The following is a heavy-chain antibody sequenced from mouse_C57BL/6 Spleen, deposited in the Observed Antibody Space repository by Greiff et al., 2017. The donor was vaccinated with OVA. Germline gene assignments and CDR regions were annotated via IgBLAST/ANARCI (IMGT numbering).Heavy chain of an antibody. Sequence: VQLKESGGGLVQPGGSLSLSCAASGFTFTDYYMSWVRQPPGKALEWLGFIRNKANGYTTEYSASVKGRFTISRDNSQSILYLQMNALRAEDSATYYCARFLYDWYFDVWGTGTTVTVSS. CDR2: IRNKANGYTT. CDR1: GFTFTDYY. CDR3: ARFLYDWYFDV. D-gene: IGHD2-3*01. V-gene: IGHV7-3*01. J-gene: IGHJ1*03.